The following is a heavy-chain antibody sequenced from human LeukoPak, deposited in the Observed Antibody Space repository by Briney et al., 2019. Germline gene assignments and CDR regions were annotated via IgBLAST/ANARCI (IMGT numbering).Heavy chain of an antibody. D-gene: IGHD6-13*01. V-gene: IGHV1-18*04. CDR1: GYTFTNYG. CDR3: ASDGYFDS. J-gene: IGHJ4*02. CDR2: TAAYIVNT. Sequence: ASVKLSYKASGYTFTNYGFSWVRQAPGQGLEWLGLTAAYIVNTNSAQKLQGRVTMTTDTSTSTAYMELRSLRSDDTAIYYCASDGYFDSWGQGTLVTVSS.